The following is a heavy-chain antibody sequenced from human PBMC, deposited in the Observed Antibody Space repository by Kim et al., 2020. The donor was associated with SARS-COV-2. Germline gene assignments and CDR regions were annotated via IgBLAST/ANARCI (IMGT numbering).Heavy chain of an antibody. Sequence: SETLSLTCTVSGGSISSGGYYWSWIRQHPGKGLEWIGYIYYSGSTYYNPSLKSRVTISVDTSKNQFSLKLSSVTAADTAVYYCARDSSTSRITIFGVVIDAVDIGGQGKMVTVSS. CDR3: ARDSSTSRITIFGVVIDAVDI. CDR2: IYYSGST. D-gene: IGHD3-3*01. V-gene: IGHV4-31*03. J-gene: IGHJ3*02. CDR1: GGSISSGGYY.